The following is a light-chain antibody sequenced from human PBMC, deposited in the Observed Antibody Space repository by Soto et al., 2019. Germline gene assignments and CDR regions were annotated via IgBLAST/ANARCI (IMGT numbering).Light chain of an antibody. CDR3: MQGTHWWT. CDR2: KVS. CDR1: QSLVYSDGNTY. J-gene: IGKJ1*01. V-gene: IGKV2-30*01. Sequence: DVMMTQSPLSLPVTLGQPASISCRSSQSLVYSDGNTYLNWFQQRPGQSPRRLIYKVSNRDSGVPDRLSGSGSGTDFTLKISRVEAEDVGVYYCMQGTHWWTFGKGTKVDIK.